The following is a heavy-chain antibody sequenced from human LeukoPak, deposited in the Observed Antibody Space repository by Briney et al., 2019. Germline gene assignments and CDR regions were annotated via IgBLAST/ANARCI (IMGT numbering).Heavy chain of an antibody. CDR1: GFTFSDYT. V-gene: IGHV3-21*01. CDR3: ARPTTVATISADAFDI. J-gene: IGHJ3*02. Sequence: GGSLRLSCAASGFTFSDYTMNWVRQAPGKGLEWVSSISSGGTYKYYADSVKGRFTISRDNAQNSLYLQMNSLRAEDSSVYYCARPTTVATISADAFDIWGQGTMVTVSS. CDR2: ISSGGTYK. D-gene: IGHD4-17*01.